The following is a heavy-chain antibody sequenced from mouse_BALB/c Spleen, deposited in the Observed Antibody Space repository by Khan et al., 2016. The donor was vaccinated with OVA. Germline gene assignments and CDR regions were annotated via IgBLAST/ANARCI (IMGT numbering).Heavy chain of an antibody. CDR3: ARRGLRWDFDY. V-gene: IGHV1-7*01. CDR1: GYTIINYY. D-gene: IGHD1-1*01. Sequence: QVQLKESGAELVKPGASVSLSCKASGYTIINYYILWLNQRPGQGLVWIGYINPNTGNTKYNQNFKGKATMTADKSTSTAFMQLSSLTSEDFTVYYCARRGLRWDFDYWGQGTTLTVSS. J-gene: IGHJ2*01. CDR2: INPNTGNT.